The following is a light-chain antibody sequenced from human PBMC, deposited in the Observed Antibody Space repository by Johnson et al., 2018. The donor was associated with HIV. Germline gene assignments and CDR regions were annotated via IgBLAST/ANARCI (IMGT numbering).Light chain of an antibody. Sequence: QAVLTQPPSVSAAPGQKVTISCSGTSSNIGNNYVSWYQQFPGTAPKLVIYDNNNRPSGIPDRFSGSKSGTSATLGITGLQTGDEADYYCGTWDTSLSASYVFGTGTKVTVL. CDR1: SSNIGNNY. V-gene: IGLV1-51*01. J-gene: IGLJ1*01. CDR3: GTWDTSLSASYV. CDR2: DNN.